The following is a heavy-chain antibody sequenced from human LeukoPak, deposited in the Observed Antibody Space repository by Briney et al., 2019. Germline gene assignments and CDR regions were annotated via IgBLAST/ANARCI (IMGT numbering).Heavy chain of an antibody. J-gene: IGHJ4*02. V-gene: IGHV1-69*13. D-gene: IGHD1-26*01. CDR2: IIPIFGTA. Sequence: SVTVSCTASGGTFSSYAISWVRQAPGQGLEWMGGIIPIFGTANYAQKFQGRVTITADESTSTAYMELSSLRSDDTAVYYCARSLYSGSYYPPDYWGQGTLVTVSS. CDR1: GGTFSSYA. CDR3: ARSLYSGSYYPPDY.